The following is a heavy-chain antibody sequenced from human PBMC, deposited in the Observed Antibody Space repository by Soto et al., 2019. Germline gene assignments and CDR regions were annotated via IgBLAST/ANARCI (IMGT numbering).Heavy chain of an antibody. J-gene: IGHJ6*02. CDR3: ATTYYDILTGYFRYYYYGMDV. D-gene: IGHD3-9*01. Sequence: RASVKVSCKASGGTFSSYAISWVRQAPGQGLEWMGGIIPIFGTANYAQKFQGRVTITADKSTSTAYMELSSLRSEDTAVYYCATTYYDILTGYFRYYYYGMDVWGQGTTVTVS. V-gene: IGHV1-69*06. CDR1: GGTFSSYA. CDR2: IIPIFGTA.